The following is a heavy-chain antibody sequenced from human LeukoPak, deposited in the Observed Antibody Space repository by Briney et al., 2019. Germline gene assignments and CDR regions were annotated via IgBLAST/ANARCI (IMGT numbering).Heavy chain of an antibody. CDR1: GFPFGDYA. Sequence: GGSLRLSCTASGFPFGDYAMSWVRQAPGKGLEWVSFIRSKAYGGTTEYAASVKGRFTISRDDSKSIAYLQMNSLKTEDTAVYYCTRVSLVAASVFFDYWGQGTLVTVSS. J-gene: IGHJ4*02. CDR2: IRSKAYGGTT. V-gene: IGHV3-49*04. CDR3: TRVSLVAASVFFDY. D-gene: IGHD2-15*01.